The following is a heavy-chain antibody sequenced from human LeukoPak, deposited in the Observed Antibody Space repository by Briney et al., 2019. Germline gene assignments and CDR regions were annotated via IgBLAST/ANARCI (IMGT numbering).Heavy chain of an antibody. CDR2: ISGSGGST. D-gene: IGHD5-18*01. CDR1: GFTFSTYS. J-gene: IGHJ4*02. Sequence: GGSLRLSCTASGFTFSTYSMIWVRQAPGKGLEWVSAISGSGGSTYYADSVKGRFTISRDNSKNTLYLQMNSLRAEDTAVYFCASGAGYSSGYALDYWGQGTLVTVSS. V-gene: IGHV3-23*01. CDR3: ASGAGYSSGYALDY.